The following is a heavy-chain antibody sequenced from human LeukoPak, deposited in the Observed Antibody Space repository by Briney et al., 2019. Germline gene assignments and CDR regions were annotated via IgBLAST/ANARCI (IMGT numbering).Heavy chain of an antibody. CDR1: GGSISSSSYY. J-gene: IGHJ6*03. CDR3: ARLLGGSGSRREDYYMDV. V-gene: IGHV4-39*01. CDR2: IYYSGST. Sequence: SETLSLTCTVSGGSISSSSYYWGWIRQPPGKGLEWIGSIYYSGSTYYNPSLKSRVTISVDTSKNQFSLKLSSVTAADTAVYYCARLLGGSGSRREDYYMDVWGKGTTVTISS. D-gene: IGHD3-10*01.